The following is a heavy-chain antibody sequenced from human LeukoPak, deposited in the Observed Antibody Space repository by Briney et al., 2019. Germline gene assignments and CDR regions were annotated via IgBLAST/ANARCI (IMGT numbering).Heavy chain of an antibody. CDR2: FLYSGGT. CDR1: GDSISSSNYY. J-gene: IGHJ5*02. CDR3: ARDLET. V-gene: IGHV4-39*07. Sequence: SETLSLTCTVSGDSISSSNYYWIWIRQPPGKGLEWIGTFLYSGGTYYNPSLKSRVTISVDTSKNQFSLKLSSVTAADTAVYYCARDLETWGQGTLVTVSS. D-gene: IGHD1-1*01.